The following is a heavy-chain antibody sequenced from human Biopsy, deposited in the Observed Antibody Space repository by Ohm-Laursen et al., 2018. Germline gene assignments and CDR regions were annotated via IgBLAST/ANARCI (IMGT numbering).Heavy chain of an antibody. J-gene: IGHJ4*02. CDR1: GASISSYF. Sequence: SETLSLTCSVSGASISSYFWSWIRQPLGKGLEWIGYVSYSGNTKYNPSLKSRVIISADTSKNQFSLKLSSVTAADTAMYYCAAYYYDSSGYFYAFHYWGQGTLVTVSS. CDR2: VSYSGNT. CDR3: AAYYYDSSGYFYAFHY. D-gene: IGHD3-22*01. V-gene: IGHV4-59*08.